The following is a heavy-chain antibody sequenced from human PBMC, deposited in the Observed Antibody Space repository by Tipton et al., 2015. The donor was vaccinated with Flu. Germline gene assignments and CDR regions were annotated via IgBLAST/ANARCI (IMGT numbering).Heavy chain of an antibody. D-gene: IGHD4-17*01. CDR2: ISYSGTT. J-gene: IGHJ4*02. V-gene: IGHV4-59*08. CDR1: GASISDYY. CDR3: ASAPTMTTFFF. Sequence: TLSLICSVSGASISDYYWNWIRQRPGKGLEWLAHISYSGTTDYNPSLRSRLTVSADTSKNQFSLKLTSVTATDTAIYYCASAPTMTTFFFWGQGTLVTVSS.